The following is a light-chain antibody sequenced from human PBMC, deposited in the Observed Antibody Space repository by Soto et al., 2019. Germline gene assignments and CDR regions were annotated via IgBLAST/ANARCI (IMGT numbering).Light chain of an antibody. CDR3: QQYGDSPLT. CDR1: QTVSGNY. V-gene: IGKV3-20*01. J-gene: IGKJ4*01. Sequence: NVLTQSPGTLSLSPGERATLSCRASQTVSGNYVAWYQQKPGQTPRLLIYGASSRATGIPDRFSGSGSVTDFTLTVSRLEAADFAVYHCQQYGDSPLTFGGGTNVQIK. CDR2: GAS.